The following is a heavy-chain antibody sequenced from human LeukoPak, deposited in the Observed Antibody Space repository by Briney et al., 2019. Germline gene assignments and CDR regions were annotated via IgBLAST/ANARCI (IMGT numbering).Heavy chain of an antibody. Sequence: SETLSLTCAVYGGSFSGYYWSWIRQPPGKGLEWIGEINHSGSTNYNPSLKSRVTISVDTSKNQFSLKLSSVTAADTAVYYCARGGVRYFDWSHTLRRPAFDIWGKGTTVTVSS. D-gene: IGHD3-9*01. CDR3: ARGGVRYFDWSHTLRRPAFDI. V-gene: IGHV4-34*01. J-gene: IGHJ6*04. CDR1: GGSFSGYY. CDR2: INHSGST.